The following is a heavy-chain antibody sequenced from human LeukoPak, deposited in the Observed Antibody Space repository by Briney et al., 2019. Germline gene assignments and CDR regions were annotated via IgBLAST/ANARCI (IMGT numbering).Heavy chain of an antibody. Sequence: SETLSLTCAVYGGSFSGYYWSWIRQPPGKGLEWIGEINHSGSTNYNPSLKSRVTISVDTSKNQFSLKLSSVTAADTAVYYCARKYSSVRNWFDPWGQGTLVTVSS. V-gene: IGHV4-34*01. J-gene: IGHJ5*02. CDR1: GGSFSGYY. CDR3: ARKYSSVRNWFDP. CDR2: INHSGST. D-gene: IGHD6-19*01.